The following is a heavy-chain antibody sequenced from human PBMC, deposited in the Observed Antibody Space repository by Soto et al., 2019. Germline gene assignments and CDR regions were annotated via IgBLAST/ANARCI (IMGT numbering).Heavy chain of an antibody. V-gene: IGHV3-48*01. CDR2: ISSSSSTI. Sequence: EVQLVESGGGLVQPGGSLRLSCAASGFTFSSYSMNWVRQAPGKGLEWVSYISSSSSTIYYADSVKGRFTISRDNAKNSLYLQMNGLRAEDTAVYYCARRIKDYYGSGAKYYFDYWGQGTLVTVSS. D-gene: IGHD3-10*01. J-gene: IGHJ4*02. CDR3: ARRIKDYYGSGAKYYFDY. CDR1: GFTFSSYS.